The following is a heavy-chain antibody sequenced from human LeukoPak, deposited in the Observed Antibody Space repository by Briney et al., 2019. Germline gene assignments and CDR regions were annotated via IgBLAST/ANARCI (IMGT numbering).Heavy chain of an antibody. CDR1: GYTFINYA. J-gene: IGHJ4*02. CDR2: INPSGGST. Sequence: ASVTVSCTASGYTFINYAMHWVRQAPGQGLEWMGIINPSGGSTSYAQKFQGRVTMTRDTSTSTVYMELSSLRSEDTAVYYCAREFGSGSSTAFDYWGQGTLVTVSS. D-gene: IGHD6-6*01. CDR3: AREFGSGSSTAFDY. V-gene: IGHV1-46*01.